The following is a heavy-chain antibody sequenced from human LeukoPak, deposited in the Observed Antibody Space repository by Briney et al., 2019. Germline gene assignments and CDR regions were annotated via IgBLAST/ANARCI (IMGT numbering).Heavy chain of an antibody. D-gene: IGHD4-23*01. Sequence: GASVKVSCKASGYTFTGYYMHWVRQAPGQGFEWMGRIDPNSGGTNYAQKFQGRVTMTRDTSISTAYMELSSLRSEDTAVYYCATAMVVTSFDYWGQGTLVTVSS. CDR2: IDPNSGGT. CDR3: ATAMVVTSFDY. J-gene: IGHJ4*02. CDR1: GYTFTGYY. V-gene: IGHV1-2*06.